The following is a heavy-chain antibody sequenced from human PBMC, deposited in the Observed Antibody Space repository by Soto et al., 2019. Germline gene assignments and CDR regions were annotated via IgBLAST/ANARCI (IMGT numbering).Heavy chain of an antibody. D-gene: IGHD3-3*01. CDR1: GGSFSGYY. V-gene: IGHV4-34*01. J-gene: IGHJ4*02. CDR2: INHIGST. CDR3: ARLPRFLERTTGYYFDY. Sequence: PSETLSPTCAVYGGSFSGYYWSWIRQPPGKGLEWIGEINHIGSTNYNPSLQSPVTIAVDTSKNQFSLKLSSVTAADTAVYYCARLPRFLERTTGYYFDYWGQGTLVTVSS.